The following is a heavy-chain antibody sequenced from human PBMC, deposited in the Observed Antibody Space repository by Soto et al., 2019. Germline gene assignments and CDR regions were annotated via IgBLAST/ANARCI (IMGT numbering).Heavy chain of an antibody. Sequence: SETLSLTCTVSGGSISSSSYYWGWIRQPPGKGLEWIGSIYYSGSTYYNPSLKSRVTISVDTYKNQFSLKPSSVTAADTAVYYCARQEGSSSSGYYYYMDVWGKGTTVTVSS. J-gene: IGHJ6*03. V-gene: IGHV4-39*01. CDR1: GGSISSSSYY. CDR2: IYYSGST. CDR3: ARQEGSSSSGYYYYMDV. D-gene: IGHD6-6*01.